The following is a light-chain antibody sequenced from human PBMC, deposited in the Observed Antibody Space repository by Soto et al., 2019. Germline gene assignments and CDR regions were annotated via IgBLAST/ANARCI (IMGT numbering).Light chain of an antibody. V-gene: IGKV3-15*01. CDR2: GAS. J-gene: IGKJ1*01. CDR3: QHYNNWPPWT. CDR1: QSVSSN. Sequence: EIMMTQSPATLSVSPGERATLSCRASQSVSSNLAWYQQKPDQAPRLLIYGASTRATGIPARFSGSGSGTEFTITISSLQSEDFAVYFCQHYNNWPPWTVGPGTRVEIK.